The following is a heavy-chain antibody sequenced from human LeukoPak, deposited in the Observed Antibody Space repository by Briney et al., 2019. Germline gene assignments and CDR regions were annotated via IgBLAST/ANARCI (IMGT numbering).Heavy chain of an antibody. V-gene: IGHV4-59*08. D-gene: IGHD3-22*01. Sequence: PSDTLSLTCTVSGRSISIYYGSWLRHPPGKALEGRGYIYYSGSNNYNPSLKSRDTISVATYKNQCSLKLSSVTAADTAVYYCARVVGSGYRQASDAFDIWGQGTMVTVSS. J-gene: IGHJ3*02. CDR3: ARVVGSGYRQASDAFDI. CDR2: IYYSGSN. CDR1: GRSISIYY.